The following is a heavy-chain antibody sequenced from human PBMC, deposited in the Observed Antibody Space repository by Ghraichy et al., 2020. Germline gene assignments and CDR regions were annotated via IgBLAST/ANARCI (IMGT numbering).Heavy chain of an antibody. V-gene: IGHV4-59*01. Sequence: SETLSLTCTVSGGSISSYYWSWIRQPPGKGLEWIGYIYYSGSTNYNPSLKSRVTISVDTSKNQFSLKLSSVTAADTAVYYCARGGRYSYGYGADYWGQGTLVTVSS. CDR2: IYYSGST. CDR1: GGSISSYY. D-gene: IGHD5-18*01. J-gene: IGHJ4*02. CDR3: ARGGRYSYGYGADY.